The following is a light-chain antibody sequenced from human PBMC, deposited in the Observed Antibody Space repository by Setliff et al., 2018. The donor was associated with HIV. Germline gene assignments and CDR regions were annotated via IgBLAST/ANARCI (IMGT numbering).Light chain of an antibody. J-gene: IGLJ1*01. V-gene: IGLV2-14*01. CDR2: DVT. Sequence: QSALTQPASVSGSPGQSITVSCTGTSSDIGTYDLVSWYQHHPGKAPKLLIYDVTNRPSGVSNRFSASKSGNTASLTISGLQPEDEANYYCSSYTSTYTRVFGTGTKVTVL. CDR3: SSYTSTYTRV. CDR1: SSDIGTYDL.